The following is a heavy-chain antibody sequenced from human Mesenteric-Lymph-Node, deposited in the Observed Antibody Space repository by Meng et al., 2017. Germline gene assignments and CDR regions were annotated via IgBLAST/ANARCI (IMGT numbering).Heavy chain of an antibody. J-gene: IGHJ6*02. CDR2: ISYDGSNK. Sequence: GESLKISCAASGFTFSSYAMHWVRQAPGKGLEWVAVISYDGSNKYYADSVKGRFTISRDNSKNTLYLQMNSLRAEDTAVYYCARDSVSYYDFWSGYLGYYGMDVWGQGTTVTVSS. V-gene: IGHV3-30*01. CDR1: GFTFSSYA. CDR3: ARDSVSYYDFWSGYLGYYGMDV. D-gene: IGHD3-3*01.